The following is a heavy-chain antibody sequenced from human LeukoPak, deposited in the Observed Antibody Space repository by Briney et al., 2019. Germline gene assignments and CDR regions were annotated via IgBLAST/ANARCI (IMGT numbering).Heavy chain of an antibody. CDR1: GFTFSSYA. D-gene: IGHD2-15*01. CDR3: GQAQVRGSGARFEVWAYFDF. J-gene: IGHJ4*02. V-gene: IGHV3-23*01. CDR2: ISGSGNST. Sequence: PGGSLRLSCAASGFTFSSYAMSWVGQAPGKGLEWVSAISGSGNSTYYANSVKGRFTISRDNSTNTLYLQMNSLRAEDTPVKDCGQAQVRGSGARFEVWAYFDFWGQGTLVTVSS.